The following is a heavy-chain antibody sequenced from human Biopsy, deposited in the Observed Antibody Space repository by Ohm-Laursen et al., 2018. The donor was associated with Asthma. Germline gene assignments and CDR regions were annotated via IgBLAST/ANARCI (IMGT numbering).Heavy chain of an antibody. V-gene: IGHV3-30*03. CDR3: ARQSGQDYGDSSGFDI. CDR1: GFVFSQCG. Sequence: SLRLSCTASGFVFSQCGMHWVRQGPGKGLEWVVLVSSDGHNKYYEDSVKGRFTISRDNSRNRLYLQINRLTVEDSAVYFCARQSGQDYGDSSGFDIWGQGTKVAVSS. J-gene: IGHJ3*02. CDR2: VSSDGHNK. D-gene: IGHD3-22*01.